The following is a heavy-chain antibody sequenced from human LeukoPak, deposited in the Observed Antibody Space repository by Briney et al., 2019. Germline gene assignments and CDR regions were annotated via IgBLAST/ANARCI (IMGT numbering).Heavy chain of an antibody. D-gene: IGHD6-19*01. CDR3: ARSGGSRSIAVAGNY. CDR1: GFTFSSYS. V-gene: IGHV3-48*01. CDR2: ISDGGHST. J-gene: IGHJ4*02. Sequence: PGGSLRLSCAASGFTFSSYSMNWVRQAPGKGLEWVSSISDGGHSTFHADSVKGRFTISRDNGKNTLYLQMNSLRAEDTAVYYCARSGGSRSIAVAGNYWGQGTLVTVSS.